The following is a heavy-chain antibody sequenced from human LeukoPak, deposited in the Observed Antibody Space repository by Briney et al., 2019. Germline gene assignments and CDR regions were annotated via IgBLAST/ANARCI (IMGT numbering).Heavy chain of an antibody. Sequence: ASVTVSFKASGYTFTSYDINWVRQAPGQGREWVGWMNPDTGNTAYAHNFQGRVTMTRDTSITTAYMELSSLRSEDTAVYYCARGIDCSSITCSVTSYYYYYMDVWGKGTTVTVSS. V-gene: IGHV1-8*01. CDR2: MNPDTGNT. CDR3: ARGIDCSSITCSVTSYYYYYMDV. CDR1: GYTFTSYD. J-gene: IGHJ6*03. D-gene: IGHD2-2*01.